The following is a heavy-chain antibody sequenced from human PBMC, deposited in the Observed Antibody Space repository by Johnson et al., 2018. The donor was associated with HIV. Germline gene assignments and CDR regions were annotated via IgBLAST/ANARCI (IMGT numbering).Heavy chain of an antibody. Sequence: VQLVESGGGLVKPGGSLRLSCAASGFTFSNAWMSWVRQAPGKGLEWVGRIKSKTDGGTTDYAAPVKGRFTNTRDDYKNTQYQQMKSLKPEDTAVYYGTADATITMGRGVVGVTFDIWGQGTMVTVSS. CDR1: GFTFSNAW. CDR3: TADATITMGRGVVGVTFDI. J-gene: IGHJ3*02. V-gene: IGHV3-15*01. CDR2: IKSKTDGGTT. D-gene: IGHD3-10*01.